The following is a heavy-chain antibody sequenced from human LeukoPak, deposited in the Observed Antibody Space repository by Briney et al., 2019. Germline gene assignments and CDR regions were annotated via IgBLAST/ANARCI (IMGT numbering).Heavy chain of an antibody. D-gene: IGHD2-15*01. Sequence: GGSLRLSCAASGFTFSSSAMHWVRQPPGKGLEWVAVISYDGSSKYYADSVKGRFTISRDNSKNTLYLQMNSLRAEDTAVYYCARARGGYCSGGSCEFDYWGQGTLVTVSS. CDR3: ARARGGYCSGGSCEFDY. CDR2: ISYDGSSK. CDR1: GFTFSSSA. V-gene: IGHV3-30*04. J-gene: IGHJ4*02.